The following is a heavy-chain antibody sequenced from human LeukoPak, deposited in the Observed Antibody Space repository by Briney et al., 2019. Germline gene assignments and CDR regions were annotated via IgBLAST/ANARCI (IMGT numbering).Heavy chain of an antibody. D-gene: IGHD3-10*01. CDR3: ARYYYGSGSYYYYYYYYMDV. CDR1: GYTFTSYG. Sequence: ASVKVSCKASGYTFTSYGISWVRQAPGQGLEWMGWISAYNGNTNYAQKLQGRVTMTTDTSTSTAYMELRSLRSDDTAVYYCARYYYGSGSYYYYYYYYMDVWGKGTTVTVSS. CDR2: ISAYNGNT. V-gene: IGHV1-18*01. J-gene: IGHJ6*03.